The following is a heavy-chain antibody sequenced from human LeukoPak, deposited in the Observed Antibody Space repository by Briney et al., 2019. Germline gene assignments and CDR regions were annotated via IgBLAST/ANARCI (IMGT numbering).Heavy chain of an antibody. D-gene: IGHD3-22*01. V-gene: IGHV3-21*01. CDR2: ISSGGANI. CDR1: GFTFSSYN. J-gene: IGHJ4*02. CDR3: ARDLGYEGRGFYHYFAY. Sequence: PGGSLRLSCAASGFTFSSYNMNWVRQAPGKGLEWVSSISSGGANINYADSVRGRFTISRDNAKNSVYLQVNSLRAEDTAIYYCARDLGYEGRGFYHYFAYWGQGTLVTVSS.